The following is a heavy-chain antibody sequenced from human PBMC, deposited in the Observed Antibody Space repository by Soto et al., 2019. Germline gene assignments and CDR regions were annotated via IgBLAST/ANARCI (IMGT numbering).Heavy chain of an antibody. CDR3: ARLGFGELGGMDV. J-gene: IGHJ6*02. Sequence: PGGSLRLSCAASGFPFSSYEMNWVSPAPGKGLEWVSYISSSGSTIYYADSVKGRFTISRDNAKNSLYLQMNSLRAEDTAVYYCARLGFGELGGMDVWGHGTTVTVSS. V-gene: IGHV3-48*03. D-gene: IGHD3-10*01. CDR2: ISSSGSTI. CDR1: GFPFSSYE.